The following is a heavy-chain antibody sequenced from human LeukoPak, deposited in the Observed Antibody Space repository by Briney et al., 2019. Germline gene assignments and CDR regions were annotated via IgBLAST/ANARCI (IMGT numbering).Heavy chain of an antibody. CDR1: GFTVSSNY. Sequence: GGSLRLSCAASGFTVSSNYMSWVRQAPGKGLEWVSAISGSGGSTYYADSVKGRFTISRDNSKNTLYLQMNSLRAEDTAVYYCAKEIYDSSGYYYYGSNAFDIWGQGTMVTVSS. V-gene: IGHV3-23*01. CDR3: AKEIYDSSGYYYYGSNAFDI. CDR2: ISGSGGST. J-gene: IGHJ3*02. D-gene: IGHD3-22*01.